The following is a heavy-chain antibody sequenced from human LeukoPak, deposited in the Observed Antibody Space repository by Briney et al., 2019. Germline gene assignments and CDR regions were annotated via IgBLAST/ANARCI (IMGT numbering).Heavy chain of an antibody. CDR3: ATYSSGYYCDN. V-gene: IGHV1-18*01. D-gene: IGHD3-22*01. Sequence: ASVKVSCKASGYTFTSYGISWVRQAPGQGLEWMGWIRAYNGNTNYAQRLQGRVTMTTDTSTSTAYMELRSLRSDDTAVYYCATYSSGYYCDNWGQGTLVTVSS. CDR1: GYTFTSYG. CDR2: IRAYNGNT. J-gene: IGHJ4*02.